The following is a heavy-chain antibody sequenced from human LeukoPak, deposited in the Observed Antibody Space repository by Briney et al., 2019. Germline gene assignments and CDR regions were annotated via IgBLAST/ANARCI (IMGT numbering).Heavy chain of an antibody. V-gene: IGHV3-21*01. J-gene: IGHJ4*02. CDR1: GFTFSHYW. CDR2: ISSSSSYI. CDR3: AGGLHYYGSGSYYLS. Sequence: GGSLRLSCAASGFTFSHYWMHWVRQAPGKGLEWVSSISSSSSYIYYADSVKGRFTISRDNAKNSLYLQMNSLRAEDTAVYYCAGGLHYYGSGSYYLSWGQGTLVTVSS. D-gene: IGHD3-10*01.